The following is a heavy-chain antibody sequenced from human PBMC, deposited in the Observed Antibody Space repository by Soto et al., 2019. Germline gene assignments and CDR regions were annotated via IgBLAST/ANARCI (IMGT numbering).Heavy chain of an antibody. V-gene: IGHV3-23*01. CDR2: TINSGGRS. CDR3: AKDKMEQWLVGGYYDY. D-gene: IGHD6-19*01. J-gene: IGHJ4*02. CDR1: GFTFNSHA. Sequence: EVQLLESGGGLVQPGGSLRLSCAASGFTFNSHAMSWVRQAPGKGLEWVASTINSGGRSYHADSVKGRFTISRDNSRDTLYLQTNRLSADDTAIYYCAKDKMEQWLVGGYYDYWGQGALVTVSS.